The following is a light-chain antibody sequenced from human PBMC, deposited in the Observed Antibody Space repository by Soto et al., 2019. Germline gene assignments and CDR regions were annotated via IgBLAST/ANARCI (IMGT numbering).Light chain of an antibody. V-gene: IGLV2-14*03. CDR1: SSDVGAYNY. J-gene: IGLJ1*01. CDR3: AAWDDCLHGLYV. Sequence: QSVLTQPASVSGSPGQSIAISCTGTSSDVGAYNYVCWYQQHPGKAPKLMIYDVSNRPSGISDRFSGSKSGNTASLTISGLQSEDEADYYCAAWDDCLHGLYVFGTGTKVTVL. CDR2: DVS.